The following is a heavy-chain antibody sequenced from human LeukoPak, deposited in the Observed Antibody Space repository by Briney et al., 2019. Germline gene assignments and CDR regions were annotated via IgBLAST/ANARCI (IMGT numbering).Heavy chain of an antibody. CDR2: SIPIFGTA. J-gene: IGHJ3*02. V-gene: IGHV1-69*05. CDR1: GGTFSSYA. Sequence: SSVMVSCKASGGTFSSYAISWVRQAPGQGLEWMGGSIPIFGTANYAQKFQGRVTITTDESTSTAYMELSSLRSEDTAVYYCARVNKGEGDYYDSSGYHPDAFDIWGQGTMVTVSS. CDR3: ARVNKGEGDYYDSSGYHPDAFDI. D-gene: IGHD3-22*01.